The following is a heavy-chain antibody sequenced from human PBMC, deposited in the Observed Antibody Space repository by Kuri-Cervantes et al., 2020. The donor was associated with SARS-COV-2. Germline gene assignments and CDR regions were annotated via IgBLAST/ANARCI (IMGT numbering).Heavy chain of an antibody. CDR2: ISSSSSYI. D-gene: IGHD3-22*01. Sequence: GGSLRLSCAASGFTFSSYWMNWVRQAPGKGLEWVSSISSSSSYIYYADSVKGRFTISKDNAKNSLYLQMNSLRAEDTAVYYCARDQTAWGDYYDSSSDYWGQGTLVTVSS. V-gene: IGHV3-21*01. J-gene: IGHJ4*02. CDR3: ARDQTAWGDYYDSSSDY. CDR1: GFTFSSYW.